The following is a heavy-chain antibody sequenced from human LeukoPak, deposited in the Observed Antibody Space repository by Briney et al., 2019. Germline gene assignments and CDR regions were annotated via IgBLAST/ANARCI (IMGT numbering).Heavy chain of an antibody. CDR2: IWYDGSNK. CDR3: ARGSVDTAMVTGEYCFDY. V-gene: IGHV3-33*01. Sequence: GGSLRLSCAASGFTFSSYGMHWVRQAPGKGLEWVAVIWYDGSNKYYADSVKGRFTISRDNSKNTLYLQMNSLRAEDTAVYYCARGSVDTAMVTGEYCFDYWGQGTLVTVSS. J-gene: IGHJ4*02. D-gene: IGHD5-18*01. CDR1: GFTFSSYG.